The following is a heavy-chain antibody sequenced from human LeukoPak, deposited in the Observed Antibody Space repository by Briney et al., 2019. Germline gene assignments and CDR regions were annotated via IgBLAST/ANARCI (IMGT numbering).Heavy chain of an antibody. CDR1: GFTFDDYA. V-gene: IGHV3-9*01. Sequence: PGGSLRLSCAASGFTFDDYAMHWVRQAPGKGLEWVSGISWNSGSIGYADSVKGRFTISRDNSKNTLYLQMNSLRAEDTAVYYCAKVFPPYSSSWFPYFDYWGQGTLVTVSS. CDR3: AKVFPPYSSSWFPYFDY. D-gene: IGHD6-13*01. CDR2: ISWNSGSI. J-gene: IGHJ4*02.